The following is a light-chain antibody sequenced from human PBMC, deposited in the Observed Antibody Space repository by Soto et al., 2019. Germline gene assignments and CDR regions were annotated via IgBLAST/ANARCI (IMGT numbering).Light chain of an antibody. V-gene: IGKV1-33*01. CDR1: QDINTF. CDR3: QQHENLPLT. CDR2: DAS. Sequence: DIQMTQSPSSLSASAGDRVTISCHASQDINTFLNWYQQKPGKAPKLLIYDASNLEPGVPSRFSGSGSGTDFTFTISSLQPEDFATYVCQQHENLPLTFGGGTKVEIK. J-gene: IGKJ4*01.